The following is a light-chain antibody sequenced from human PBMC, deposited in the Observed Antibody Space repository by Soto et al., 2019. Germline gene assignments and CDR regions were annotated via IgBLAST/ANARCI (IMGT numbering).Light chain of an antibody. J-gene: IGKJ1*01. CDR2: KAS. CDR1: QSISSW. V-gene: IGKV1-5*03. Sequence: DIQMTQSPSTLSASVGDRVTTTCRASQSISSWLAWFQKKPGKAPKILIYKASSLQSGVPSRFSGSGSGTEFNLTISRLQPDDFATYYCQQYNSYPWTFGQGTKVDIK. CDR3: QQYNSYPWT.